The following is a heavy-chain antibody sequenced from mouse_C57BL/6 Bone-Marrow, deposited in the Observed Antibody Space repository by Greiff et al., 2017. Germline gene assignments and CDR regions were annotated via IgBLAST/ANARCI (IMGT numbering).Heavy chain of an antibody. Sequence: ESGPGLVKPSQSLSLTCSVTGYCITSGYYWNWIRQFPGNKLEWMGYISYDGSNNYNPSLKNRISITRDTSKNQFFLKLNSVTTEDTATYYCARGGCDYHAMDYWGQGTSVTVSA. V-gene: IGHV3-6*01. J-gene: IGHJ4*01. CDR3: ARGGCDYHAMDY. CDR1: GYCITSGYY. CDR2: ISYDGSN.